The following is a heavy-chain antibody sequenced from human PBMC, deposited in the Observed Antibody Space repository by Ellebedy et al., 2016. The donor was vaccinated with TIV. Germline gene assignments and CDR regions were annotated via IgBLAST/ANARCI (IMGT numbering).Heavy chain of an antibody. D-gene: IGHD3-22*01. V-gene: IGHV4-59*01. CDR1: GGSISPYY. Sequence: MPSETLSLTCTVSGGSISPYYWSWIRQPPGKGLEWIGYIYYSGSTNYNPSLKSRVTISVDTSKNQFSLKLSSVTAADTAVYYCARERYDSSGYYYYRFFDYWGQGTLVTVSS. CDR3: ARERYDSSGYYYYRFFDY. CDR2: IYYSGST. J-gene: IGHJ4*02.